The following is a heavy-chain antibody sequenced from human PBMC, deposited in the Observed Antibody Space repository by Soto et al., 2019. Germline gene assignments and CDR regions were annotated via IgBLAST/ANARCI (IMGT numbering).Heavy chain of an antibody. D-gene: IGHD1-1*01. CDR2: ISAHNGNT. J-gene: IGHJ4*02. V-gene: IGHV1-18*01. CDR1: GYAFTTYG. Sequence: QGHLVQSGAEVKKPGASVKVSCKGSGYAFTTYGITWVRQAPGQGLEWMGWISAHNGNTNYAQKFQGTVTVTRETSTSPAYMELRSLSSVDTVVYYCARGRYGDYWGQGALVTVSS. CDR3: ARGRYGDY.